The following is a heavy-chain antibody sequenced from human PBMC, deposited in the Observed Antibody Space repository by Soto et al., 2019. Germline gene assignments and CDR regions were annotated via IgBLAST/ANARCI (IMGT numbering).Heavy chain of an antibody. D-gene: IGHD2-2*01. J-gene: IGHJ3*02. V-gene: IGHV1-18*01. CDR1: GYTFTSYG. Sequence: ASVKVSCKASGYTFTSYGISWVRQAPGQGLEWMGWISAYNGNTNYAQKLQGRVTMTTDTSTSTAYMELRSLRSDDTAVYYCARVDIRGYCISTSCPRDAFDIWGKGTMVTVSS. CDR3: ARVDIRGYCISTSCPRDAFDI. CDR2: ISAYNGNT.